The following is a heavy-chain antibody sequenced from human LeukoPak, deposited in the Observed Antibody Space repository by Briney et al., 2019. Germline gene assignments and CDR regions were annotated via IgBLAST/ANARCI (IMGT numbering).Heavy chain of an antibody. D-gene: IGHD3-22*01. CDR3: ARVYYSRLIQH. J-gene: IGHJ1*01. CDR1: GGSFSGYY. CDR2: INHSGST. V-gene: IGHV4-34*01. Sequence: SETPSLTCAVYGGSFSGYYWSWIRQPPGKGLEWIGEINHSGSTNYNPSLKSRVTISVDTSKNQFSLKLSSVTAADTAVYYCARVYYSRLIQHWGQGTLVTVSS.